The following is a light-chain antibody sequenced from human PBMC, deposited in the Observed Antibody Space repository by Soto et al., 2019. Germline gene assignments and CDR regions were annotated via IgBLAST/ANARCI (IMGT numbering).Light chain of an antibody. J-gene: IGKJ4*01. CDR3: QQYDNLPT. CDR1: RDISNY. CDR2: DAS. V-gene: IGKV1-33*01. Sequence: DIQMTQSPSSLSASVGDRVTITCQASRDISNYLNWYQQKPGKAPKLLIYDASNLETGVPSRFSGSGSGTDFTFTISSLQPEDIATYYCQQYDNLPTFGGGTKVDI.